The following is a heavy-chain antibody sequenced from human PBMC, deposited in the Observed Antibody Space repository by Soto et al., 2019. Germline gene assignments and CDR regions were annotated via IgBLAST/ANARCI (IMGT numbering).Heavy chain of an antibody. CDR3: AREGGGFDWLLGRTPQYYYYYGMDV. V-gene: IGHV3-30-3*01. CDR2: ISYDGSNK. D-gene: IGHD3-9*01. J-gene: IGHJ6*02. Sequence: GGSLRLSCAASGFTFSSYAMHWVRQAPGKGLEWVAVISYDGSNKYYADSVKGRFTISRDNSKNTLYLQMNSLRAEDTAVYYCAREGGGFDWLLGRTPQYYYYYGMDVWGQGTTVTVSS. CDR1: GFTFSSYA.